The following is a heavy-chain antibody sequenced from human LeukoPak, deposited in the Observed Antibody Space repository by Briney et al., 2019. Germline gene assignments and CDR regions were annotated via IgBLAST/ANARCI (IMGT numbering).Heavy chain of an antibody. V-gene: IGHV3-30-3*01. CDR3: AREGGYCSSTSCYSSEAYGMDV. J-gene: IGHJ6*02. CDR2: ISYDGSNK. D-gene: IGHD2-2*01. Sequence: PGGSLRLSCAASGFPFSSYAMHWVRQAPGKGLEWVAVISYDGSNKYYADSVKGRFTISRDNSKNTLYLQMNSLRAEDTAVYYCAREGGYCSSTSCYSSEAYGMDVWGQGTTVTVSS. CDR1: GFPFSSYA.